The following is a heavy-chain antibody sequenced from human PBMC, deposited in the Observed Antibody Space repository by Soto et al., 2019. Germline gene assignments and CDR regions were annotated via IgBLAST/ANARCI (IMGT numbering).Heavy chain of an antibody. CDR1: GFTFSSYG. D-gene: IGHD2-15*01. V-gene: IGHV3-33*01. CDR2: IWYDGSNK. CDR3: ARARTVVVAATPDY. J-gene: IGHJ4*02. Sequence: QVQLVESGGGVVQPGRSLRLSCAAFGFTFSSYGMHWVRQAPGKGLEWVAVIWYDGSNKYYADSVKGRFTISRDNSKNTLYLQMNSLRAEDTAVYYCARARTVVVAATPDYWGQGTLVTVSS.